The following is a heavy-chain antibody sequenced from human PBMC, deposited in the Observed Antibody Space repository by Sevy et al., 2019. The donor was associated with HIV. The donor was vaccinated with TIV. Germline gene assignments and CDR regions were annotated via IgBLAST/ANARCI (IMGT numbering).Heavy chain of an antibody. Sequence: GGSLRLSCAASGFTFSNAWMSWVRQAPGKGLEWVGRIKSRTDGGTTDYVAPVKGRFTISRDDSKNTLFLQMNSLKTEDTAVYYCSTDPIIVLLVTDGMDVWGQGTTVTVSS. CDR1: GFTFSNAW. V-gene: IGHV3-15*01. D-gene: IGHD2-8*02. CDR2: IKSRTDGGTT. CDR3: STDPIIVLLVTDGMDV. J-gene: IGHJ6*02.